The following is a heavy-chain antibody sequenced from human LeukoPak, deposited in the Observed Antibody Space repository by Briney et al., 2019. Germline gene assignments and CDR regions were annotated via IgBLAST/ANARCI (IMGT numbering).Heavy chain of an antibody. CDR1: GFTFSDYW. CDR3: ASALPADHFDY. Sequence: GGSLRLSCAASGFTFSDYWMSWVRQAPGKGLEWVANIKQHGTETYYVDSVKGRFTISRDNAKNSLYLQMNNLRAEDTAVYYCASALPADHFDYWGQGTLVTVSS. J-gene: IGHJ4*02. V-gene: IGHV3-7*01. CDR2: IKQHGTET.